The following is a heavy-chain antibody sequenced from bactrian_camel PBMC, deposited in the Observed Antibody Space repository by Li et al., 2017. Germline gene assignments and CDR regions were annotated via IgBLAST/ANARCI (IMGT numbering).Heavy chain of an antibody. CDR2: INSRTDDST. V-gene: IGHV3S42*01. J-gene: IGHJ6*01. CDR1: GFTFSTYA. CDR3: AAEASYSGDLFGF. Sequence: VQLVESGGGEVQAGGSLRLSCAASGFTFSTYAMSWVRQAPGKGLEWVSGINSRTDDSTVYAESVKGRFTISIDNAKTTLYLQMNNLRADDTAMYYCAAEASYSGDLFGFWGQGTQVTVS. D-gene: IGHD2*01.